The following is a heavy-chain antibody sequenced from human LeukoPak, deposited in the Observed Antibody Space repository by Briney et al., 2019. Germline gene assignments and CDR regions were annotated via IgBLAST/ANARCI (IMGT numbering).Heavy chain of an antibody. CDR2: FDPEDGET. Sequence: ASVKVSCKVSGYTLTELSMHWVRQAPGKGLEWMGGFDPEDGETIYAQKFQGRVTMTEDTSTDTAYMELSSLRSEDTAVYYCATDHYYDSSGYYYVGAFDIWGQGTMVTVSS. D-gene: IGHD3-22*01. V-gene: IGHV1-24*01. J-gene: IGHJ3*02. CDR3: ATDHYYDSSGYYYVGAFDI. CDR1: GYTLTELS.